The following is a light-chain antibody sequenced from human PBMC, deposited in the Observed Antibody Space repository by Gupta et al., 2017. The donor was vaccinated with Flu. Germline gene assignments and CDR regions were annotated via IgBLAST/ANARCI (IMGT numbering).Light chain of an antibody. V-gene: IGLV1-51*02. CDR1: SSNIGSNY. CDR3: LSWDSSQRAEV. J-gene: IGLJ3*02. CDR2: END. Sequence: QSVLTHPPSLSAAPGPKVTISCSGSSSNIGSNYVSWYRHLPGTAPKLLIYENDNPPSGIPDRCSGSKSGTSATLGITGLQTGDEADYYCLSWDSSQRAEVFGGGTELTVL.